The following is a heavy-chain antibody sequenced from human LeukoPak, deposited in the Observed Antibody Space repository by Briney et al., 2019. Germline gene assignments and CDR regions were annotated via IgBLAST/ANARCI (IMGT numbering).Heavy chain of an antibody. V-gene: IGHV4-34*01. CDR1: GGAFNNYY. CDR2: INYTGSG. D-gene: IGHD3-9*01. Sequence: SETLSLTCAVYGGAFNNYYWTWIRQPSGKGLEWIGEINYTGSGNYNPSLQSRVIMSVDTSKSQISLKLTSVTAADTAVYYCARLHYDVLTGPFDYWGQGTLVTVSS. CDR3: ARLHYDVLTGPFDY. J-gene: IGHJ4*02.